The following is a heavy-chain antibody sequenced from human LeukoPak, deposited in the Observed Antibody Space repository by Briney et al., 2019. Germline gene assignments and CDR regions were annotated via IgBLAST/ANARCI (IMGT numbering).Heavy chain of an antibody. J-gene: IGHJ5*02. Sequence: SETLSLTCAVYGGSFSGYYWSWIPQPPGKGLEWIGEINHSGSTNYNPSLKSRVTISVDTSKNQFSLKLSSVTAADTAVYYCARALTYLQFDPWGQGTLVTVSS. D-gene: IGHD2-2*02. CDR3: ARALTYLQFDP. V-gene: IGHV4-34*01. CDR1: GGSFSGYY. CDR2: INHSGST.